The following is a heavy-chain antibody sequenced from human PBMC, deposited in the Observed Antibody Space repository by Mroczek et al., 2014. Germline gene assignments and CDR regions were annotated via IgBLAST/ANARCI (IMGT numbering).Heavy chain of an antibody. CDR2: IYWNDDK. CDR1: GFSLSTSGVG. J-gene: IGHJ5*02. D-gene: IGHD3-3*01. CDR3: AHRWSDFWSGYSGPWFDP. Sequence: QITLKESGPTLVKPTQTLTLTCTFSGFSLSTSGVGVGWIRQPPGKALEWLALIYWNDDKRYSPSLKSRLTITKDTSKNQVVLTMTNMDPVDTATYYCAHRWSDFWSGYSGPWFDPWGQGTLVTVSS. V-gene: IGHV2-5*01.